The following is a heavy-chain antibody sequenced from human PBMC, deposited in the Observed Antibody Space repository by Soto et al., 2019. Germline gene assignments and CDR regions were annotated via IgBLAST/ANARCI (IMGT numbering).Heavy chain of an antibody. CDR2: ISSSGSTI. CDR1: GFTFSSYE. D-gene: IGHD1-7*01. Sequence: PGGSLRLSCAASGFTFSSYEMNWVRQAPGKGLEWVSYISSSGSTIYYADSVKGRFTISRDNAKNSLYLQMNSLRAEDTAVYYCARDRATRYNWNLRDFDYWGQGTLVTVSS. V-gene: IGHV3-48*03. J-gene: IGHJ4*02. CDR3: ARDRATRYNWNLRDFDY.